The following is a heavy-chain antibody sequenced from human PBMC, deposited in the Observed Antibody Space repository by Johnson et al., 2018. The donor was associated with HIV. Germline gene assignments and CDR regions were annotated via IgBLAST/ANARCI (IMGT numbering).Heavy chain of an antibody. D-gene: IGHD1-26*01. J-gene: IGHJ3*02. CDR3: ARDMVGATFDDAFDI. Sequence: QVQLVESGGGLVQPGGSLRLSCAASGFTVSSNYMSWVRQAPGKGLEWVAVISDDGTNTDYADAVKGRFTISRDNSKNTLYLQMKSLRAEDTAVYYCARDMVGATFDDAFDIWGQGTMVTVSS. V-gene: IGHV3-30-3*01. CDR1: GFTVSSNY. CDR2: ISDDGTNT.